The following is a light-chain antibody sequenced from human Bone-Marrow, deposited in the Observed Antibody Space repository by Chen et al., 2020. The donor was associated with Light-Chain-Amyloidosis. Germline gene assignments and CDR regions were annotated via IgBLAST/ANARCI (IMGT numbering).Light chain of an antibody. Sequence: SYLLPQPSSVSVAPVHTATIACGGNNIGSTSVNWYQQTPGPAHLLVVYDDSDRPSGIPERLSGYNSGNTATLTISRVEAGDEAAYYCQVWDRSSDRPVFGGGTKLTVL. J-gene: IGLJ3*02. CDR1: NIGSTS. CDR3: QVWDRSSDRPV. V-gene: IGLV3-21*02. CDR2: DDS.